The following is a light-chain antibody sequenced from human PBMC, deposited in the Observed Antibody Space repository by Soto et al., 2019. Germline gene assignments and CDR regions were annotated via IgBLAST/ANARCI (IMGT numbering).Light chain of an antibody. J-gene: IGLJ3*02. V-gene: IGLV3-21*02. CDR3: QSYDRNLRGWV. CDR1: NIGSKS. CDR2: DDG. Sequence: SYELTQPPSVSVAPGQTARITCGGNNIGSKSVHWYQQKPGQAPVLVVYDDGDRPSGVPDRFSGAKSGTSASLAITGLQAEDEADYYWQSYDRNLRGWVFGGGTKLTVL.